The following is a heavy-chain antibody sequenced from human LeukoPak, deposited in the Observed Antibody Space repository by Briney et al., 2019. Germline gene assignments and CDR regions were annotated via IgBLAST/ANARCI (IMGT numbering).Heavy chain of an antibody. D-gene: IGHD3-22*01. Sequence: GGSLRLSCAASGFTFSSYGMHWVRQAPGKGLEWVSFIRYDGGNKYYADSVKGRFIISRDNSKNTLSLQMNSLRAEDTAVYYCAKDGATYYYDSTYQHDAFDIWGQGAMVTVSS. CDR1: GFTFSSYG. CDR2: IRYDGGNK. CDR3: AKDGATYYYDSTYQHDAFDI. V-gene: IGHV3-30*02. J-gene: IGHJ3*02.